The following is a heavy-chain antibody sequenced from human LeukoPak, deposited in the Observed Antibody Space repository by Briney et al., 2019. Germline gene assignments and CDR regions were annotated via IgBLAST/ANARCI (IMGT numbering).Heavy chain of an antibody. CDR2: ISPYNDNT. Sequence: GASVKVSCKASGYTFTNFGISWVRQAPGQGLEWMGWISPYNDNTDYPQKVQGRVTMTTDTSTSTAYMELRSLRSDDTAVYYCARGGVGHCSGGSCPTSWFDPWGQGTLVTVSS. CDR1: GYTFTNFG. D-gene: IGHD2-15*01. V-gene: IGHV1-18*01. CDR3: ARGGVGHCSGGSCPTSWFDP. J-gene: IGHJ5*02.